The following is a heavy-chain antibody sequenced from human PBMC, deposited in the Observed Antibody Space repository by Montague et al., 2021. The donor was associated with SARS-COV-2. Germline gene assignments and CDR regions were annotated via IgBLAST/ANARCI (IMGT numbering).Heavy chain of an antibody. CDR1: DFTFSDYS. D-gene: IGHD2-21*02. J-gene: IGHJ6*04. V-gene: IGHV3-23*01. Sequence: SLRFSCAASDFTFSDYSMTWVRQAPGKGLEWVSFITGSGSTTYYADSVKGRFTISRDSSRSTLYLQMNSLRVEDTAVYYCARRRIKDILLVLPAPHLDVWGKGTTVTVSS. CDR3: ARRRIKDILLVLPAPHLDV. CDR2: ITGSGSTT.